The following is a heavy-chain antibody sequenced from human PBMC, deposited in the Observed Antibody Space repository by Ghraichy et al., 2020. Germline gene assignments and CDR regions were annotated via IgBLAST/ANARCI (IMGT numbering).Heavy chain of an antibody. CDR1: GFSFSDYS. J-gene: IGHJ2*01. V-gene: IGHV3-48*01. D-gene: IGHD6-13*01. CDR2: ITGSSITI. Sequence: GGSLRLSCEGSGFSFSDYSMIWVRLTPRKALEWVSYITGSSITIFYTDSVKGRFTISRDNAKNSLYLQMNSLRAEDTAVYYCARLPLPRRAAVGDWYFDLLSRGTLVTVSS. CDR3: ARLPLPRRAAVGDWYFDL.